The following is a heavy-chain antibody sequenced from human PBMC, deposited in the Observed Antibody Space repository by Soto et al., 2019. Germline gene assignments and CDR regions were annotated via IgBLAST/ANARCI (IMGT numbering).Heavy chain of an antibody. CDR3: ARGYGSADY. CDR2: ISSGSNYI. J-gene: IGHJ4*02. V-gene: IGHV3-21*01. Sequence: EVQLVESGGGLVKPGGSLRLSCAASGFTFSSYTMNWVRQAPDKGLEWVSSISSGSNYIYYADSVKGRFTISRDNAKNALSLQMHSLSAEDTAVYYCARGYGSADYWGQGTLVTVSS. D-gene: IGHD5-18*01. CDR1: GFTFSSYT.